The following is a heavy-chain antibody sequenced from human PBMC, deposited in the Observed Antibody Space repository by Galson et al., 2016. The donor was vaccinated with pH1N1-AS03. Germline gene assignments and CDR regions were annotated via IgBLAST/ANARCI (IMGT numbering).Heavy chain of an antibody. Sequence: SVKVSCKASGYRFNIYDMHWVRQAPGQRPEWMGWINTGNGNTKYSQKFQGRITITRATSESTAYMELSSLKFEDTAVYYCTRVRGGTSVASAAVRHWGPGTLVTVAS. CDR3: TRVRGGTSVASAAVRH. CDR1: GYRFNIYD. D-gene: IGHD5-12*01. V-gene: IGHV1-3*04. CDR2: INTGNGNT. J-gene: IGHJ4*02.